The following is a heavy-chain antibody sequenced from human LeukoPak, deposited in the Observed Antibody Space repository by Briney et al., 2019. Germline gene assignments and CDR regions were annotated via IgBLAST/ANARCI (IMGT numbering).Heavy chain of an antibody. CDR1: GYTFSGHA. D-gene: IGHD1-26*01. CDR2: IAGGAENT. CDR3: AKVLSGSQDY. Sequence: GESLRLSCAASGYTFSGHAMRWVRQAPGKGLNWLSTIAGGAENTYYAESVKGRFTISRDNSKNTVYLQMDSLRVEDTAVYYCAKVLSGSQDYWGQGTLVTVFS. V-gene: IGHV3-23*01. J-gene: IGHJ4*02.